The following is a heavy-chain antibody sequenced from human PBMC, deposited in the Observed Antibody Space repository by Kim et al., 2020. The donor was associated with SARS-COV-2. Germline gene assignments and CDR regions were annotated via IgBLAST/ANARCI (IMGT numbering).Heavy chain of an antibody. V-gene: IGHV3-53*01. D-gene: IGHD2-15*01. Sequence: VKGRFTISRDNSKNTLYLQMNSLRAEDTAVYYCAGTKGSRGYYYYYGMDVWGQGTTVTVSS. CDR3: AGTKGSRGYYYYYGMDV. J-gene: IGHJ6*02.